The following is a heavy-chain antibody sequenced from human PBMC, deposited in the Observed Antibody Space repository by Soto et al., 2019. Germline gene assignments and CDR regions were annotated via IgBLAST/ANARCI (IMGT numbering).Heavy chain of an antibody. CDR3: ARDSRIAAAASYYYGMDV. D-gene: IGHD6-13*01. Sequence: QVQLVQSGAEVKKPGSSVKVSCKASGGTFSSYAISWVRQAPGQGLEWMGGIIPIFGTANYAQKFQGRVTITADXPTXTXSMELSSLRSEDTAVYYCARDSRIAAAASYYYGMDVWGQGTTVTVSS. V-gene: IGHV1-69*12. CDR2: IIPIFGTA. J-gene: IGHJ6*02. CDR1: GGTFSSYA.